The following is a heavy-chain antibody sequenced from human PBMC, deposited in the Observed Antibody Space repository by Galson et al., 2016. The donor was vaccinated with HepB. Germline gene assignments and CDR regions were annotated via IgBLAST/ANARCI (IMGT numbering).Heavy chain of an antibody. Sequence: SLRLSCAASGFSFSSSGMSWVRQTPGRGLEWLSGITGRGDTTHYADSVRGRFTISRDNSKNTLYLFMNNLRAGDTAVYYCGKHGGVDYWGQGALVTVSS. CDR3: GKHGGVDY. J-gene: IGHJ4*02. CDR1: GFSFSSSG. D-gene: IGHD3-16*01. CDR2: ITGRGDTT. V-gene: IGHV3-23*01.